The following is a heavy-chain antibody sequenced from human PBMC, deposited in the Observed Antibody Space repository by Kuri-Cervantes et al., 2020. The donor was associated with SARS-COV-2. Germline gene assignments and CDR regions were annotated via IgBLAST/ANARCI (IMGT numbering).Heavy chain of an antibody. CDR3: ARALVNIAEIDAFDI. D-gene: IGHD3-10*01. Sequence: GESLKISCEVSGFLFSASAIHWVRQGSGKGLEWVGRVRGKANNYATAYAASVKGRFTISRDDSKNMAYLQMNSLKTEDTAVYYCARALVNIAEIDAFDIWGQGTMVTVSS. V-gene: IGHV3-73*01. CDR1: GFLFSASA. CDR2: VRGKANNYAT. J-gene: IGHJ3*02.